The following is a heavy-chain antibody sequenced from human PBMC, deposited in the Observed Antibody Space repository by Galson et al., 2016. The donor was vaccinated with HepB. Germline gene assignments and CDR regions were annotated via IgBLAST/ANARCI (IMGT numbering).Heavy chain of an antibody. V-gene: IGHV3-7*03. CDR1: GFTFRSYW. D-gene: IGHD3-10*01. CDR2: IKEDGSEK. Sequence: SLRLSCAASGFTFRSYWMNWVRQAPGKGLEWVANIKEDGSEKYYVDSVKGRFTVSRDNDKNSLYLQMNSLRAEDTAVYYCARTPPAWFGELTRYFDYWGQGTMVTVSS. CDR3: ARTPPAWFGELTRYFDY. J-gene: IGHJ4*03.